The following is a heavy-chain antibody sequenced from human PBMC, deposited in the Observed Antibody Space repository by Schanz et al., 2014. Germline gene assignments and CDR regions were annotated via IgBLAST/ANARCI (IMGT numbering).Heavy chain of an antibody. CDR2: ISDNGIST. V-gene: IGHV3-NL1*01. Sequence: QVQLVESGGGVVQPGRSLRLSCAASGFTFISYDIHWVRQAPGKGLEWVSGISDNGISTYYADSVKGRFTISRDNAKNSLFLQMNSLSAEDTAVYYCAKVAPAATYLDSWGLGTLVTVSS. J-gene: IGHJ4*02. CDR1: GFTFISYD. CDR3: AKVAPAATYLDS. D-gene: IGHD2-2*01.